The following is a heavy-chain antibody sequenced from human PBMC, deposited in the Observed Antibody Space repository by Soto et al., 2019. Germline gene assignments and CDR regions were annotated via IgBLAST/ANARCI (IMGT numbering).Heavy chain of an antibody. D-gene: IGHD1-7*01. CDR1: GYTFTTYA. CDR3: ARGGTSTVVPNDY. CDR2: INAGYGNT. Sequence: QVQLVQSGAEVKKPGASVKVSCKASGYTFTTYAVHWVRQAPGQRLEWMGWINAGYGNTKYSQKFQDRVTSTRDTSASTAYMELSSLRSEDTAVYYCARGGTSTVVPNDYWGQGTLVTGSS. J-gene: IGHJ4*02. V-gene: IGHV1-3*01.